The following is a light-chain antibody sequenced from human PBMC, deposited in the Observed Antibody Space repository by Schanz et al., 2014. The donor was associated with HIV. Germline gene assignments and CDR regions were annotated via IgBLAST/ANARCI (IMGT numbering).Light chain of an antibody. CDR1: QSVSSN. Sequence: EIVMTQSPATLSVSPGERATLSCRASQSVSSNLAWYQQKPGQAPRLLIYDASSRATGIPARFSGSGSGTDFTLTISSLQAEDVAVYYCQQYYSTPPTFGGGTKVEIK. CDR2: DAS. J-gene: IGKJ4*01. V-gene: IGKV3D-15*01. CDR3: QQYYSTPPT.